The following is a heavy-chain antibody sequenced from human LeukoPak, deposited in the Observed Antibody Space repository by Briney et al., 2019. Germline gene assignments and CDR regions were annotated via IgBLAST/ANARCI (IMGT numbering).Heavy chain of an antibody. CDR1: GFTFSSYA. CDR3: ARVNS. Sequence: QPGGSLRLSCAASGFTFSSYAMHWVRQAPGKGLEWVAVISYDGSNKYYADSVKGRFTISRDNSKNTLYPQMNSLRAEDTAVYYCARVNSWGQGTLVTVSS. V-gene: IGHV3-30-3*01. CDR2: ISYDGSNK. J-gene: IGHJ4*02.